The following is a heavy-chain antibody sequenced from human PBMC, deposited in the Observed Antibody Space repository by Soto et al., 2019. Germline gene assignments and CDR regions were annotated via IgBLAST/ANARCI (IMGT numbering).Heavy chain of an antibody. CDR3: ASDWESSIPTWAFGGD. J-gene: IGHJ4*02. CDR1: GGTFSPYT. D-gene: IGHD3-10*01. V-gene: IGHV1-69*02. CDR2: IIPMFDIT. Sequence: QVQLVQSGAEVKKPGSSVKVSCKASGGTFSPYTITWVRQAPGQGLEWMGRIIPMFDITNYAMKFQDRVTISADRSTSTAYLELSSLRSEDSAVYFCASDWESSIPTWAFGGDWGQGTLVTVSS.